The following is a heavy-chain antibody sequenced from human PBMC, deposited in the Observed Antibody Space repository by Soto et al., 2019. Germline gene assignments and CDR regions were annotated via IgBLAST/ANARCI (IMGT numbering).Heavy chain of an antibody. J-gene: IGHJ4*02. Sequence: QVQLQQWGAGLLKPSETLSLTCAVYGGPFSGYSGTGIRKPPGRGWEWIGEINHSGSTNYNPSLKSRVTISVDTSKNQFSLKLSSVTAADTAVYYCARGRYYYGSGSYYYWGQGTLVTVSS. D-gene: IGHD3-10*01. V-gene: IGHV4-34*01. CDR2: INHSGST. CDR3: ARGRYYYGSGSYYY. CDR1: GGPFSGYS.